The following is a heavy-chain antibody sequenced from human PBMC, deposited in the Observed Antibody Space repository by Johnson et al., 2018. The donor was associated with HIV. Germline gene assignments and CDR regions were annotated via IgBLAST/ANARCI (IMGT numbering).Heavy chain of an antibody. CDR3: ANGPIKYSRSSRGGAFEI. CDR2: ISWNSGSI. Sequence: VQLVESGGGVVQPGRSLRLSCATSVFMFSNYAMHWVRQAPGKGLEWVSGISWNSGSIGYADSVKGRFTISRDNAKNSLYLQMNSLRAEDTAVYYCANGPIKYSRSSRGGAFEIWGQGTTVIVSS. J-gene: IGHJ3*02. D-gene: IGHD6-6*01. V-gene: IGHV3-9*01. CDR1: VFMFSNYA.